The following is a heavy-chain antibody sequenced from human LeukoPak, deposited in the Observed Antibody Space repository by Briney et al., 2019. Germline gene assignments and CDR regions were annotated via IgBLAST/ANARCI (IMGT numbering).Heavy chain of an antibody. J-gene: IGHJ4*02. D-gene: IGHD4-23*01. CDR2: INPSGGST. CDR1: GYTFTSYY. V-gene: IGHV1-46*03. Sequence: ASVKVSCKASGYTFTSYYMHWVRQAPGRGLEWMGIINPSGGSTSYAQKFQGRVTMTRDTSTSTVYMGLSSLRSEDTAVYYCASREDGGNGIFDYWGQGTLVTVSS. CDR3: ASREDGGNGIFDY.